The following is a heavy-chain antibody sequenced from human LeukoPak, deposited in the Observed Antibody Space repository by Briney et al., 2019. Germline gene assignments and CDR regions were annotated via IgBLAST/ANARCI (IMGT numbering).Heavy chain of an antibody. CDR2: IYYSGST. CDR3: ARHNPYCSGGSCYDGGDY. CDR1: GGSISSYY. D-gene: IGHD2-15*01. Sequence: PSETLSLTCTVSGGSISSYYWNWIRQPPGKGLEWIGYIYYSGSTNYNPSLKSRVTISVDTSKNQFSLKLSSVTAADTAVYYCARHNPYCSGGSCYDGGDYWGQGTLVTVSS. V-gene: IGHV4-59*08. J-gene: IGHJ4*02.